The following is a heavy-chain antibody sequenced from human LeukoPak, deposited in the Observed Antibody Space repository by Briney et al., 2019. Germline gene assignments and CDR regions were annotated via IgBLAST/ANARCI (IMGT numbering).Heavy chain of an antibody. D-gene: IGHD2-21*02. Sequence: ASVKVSCKTSGYTFADYYIHWVRQAPGQGLEWVGLVNPNNGDTKYAQRFQGRVSMTRDTSVSTAYMELSRLRSDDTAVYYCARDSRVTNGDYWGQGTLVTVSS. J-gene: IGHJ4*02. V-gene: IGHV1-2*02. CDR2: VNPNNGDT. CDR3: ARDSRVTNGDY. CDR1: GYTFADYY.